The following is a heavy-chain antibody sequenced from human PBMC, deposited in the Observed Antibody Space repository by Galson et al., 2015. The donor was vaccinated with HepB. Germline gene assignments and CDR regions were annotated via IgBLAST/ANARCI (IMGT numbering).Heavy chain of an antibody. D-gene: IGHD6-19*01. Sequence: SVKVSCKASGYTFTSYYMHWVRQAPGQGLEWMGIINPSGGSTSYAQKLQGRVTMTRDTSTSTVYMELSSLRSEDTAVYYCARDRPISSGWYQQDAFDIWGQGTMVTVSS. CDR3: ARDRPISSGWYQQDAFDI. CDR2: INPSGGST. V-gene: IGHV1-46*04. CDR1: GYTFTSYY. J-gene: IGHJ3*02.